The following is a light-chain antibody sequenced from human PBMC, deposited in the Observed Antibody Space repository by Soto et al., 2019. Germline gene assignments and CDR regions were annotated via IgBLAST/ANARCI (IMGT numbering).Light chain of an antibody. V-gene: IGKV3-20*01. CDR3: QQYGSSPT. CDR2: STS. CDR1: QSVRSTY. J-gene: IGKJ5*01. Sequence: EIVLTQSPGALSLSPGERATLSCRASQSVRSTYLAWYQQSPGQAPRLLIFSTSSRATGIPDRFSGRGSGTDFTLTISRLEPEDIGVYYCQQYGSSPTFGQGTRLDIK.